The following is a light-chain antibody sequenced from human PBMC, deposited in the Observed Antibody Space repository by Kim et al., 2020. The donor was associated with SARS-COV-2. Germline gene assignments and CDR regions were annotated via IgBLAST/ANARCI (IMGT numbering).Light chain of an antibody. Sequence: SYELTQPPSVSVAPGKTARITCGGNNIGSKSVHWCQQKPGQAPVLVIYYDSDRPSGIPERFSGPTSGNTATLTINRVEAGDEADYFCQVWDVGHPVFGGG. CDR2: YDS. CDR3: QVWDVGHPV. V-gene: IGLV3-21*04. CDR1: NIGSKS. J-gene: IGLJ3*02.